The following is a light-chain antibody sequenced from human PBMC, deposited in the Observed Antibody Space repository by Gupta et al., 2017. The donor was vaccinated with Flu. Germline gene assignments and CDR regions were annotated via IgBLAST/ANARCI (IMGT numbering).Light chain of an antibody. J-gene: IGKJ1*01. Sequence: PSALSPSVGDRVTITCRASQGISNYLAWYQQKPGKVPKLLIYAASTLQSGVPSRFSGSGSGTDFTLTISSLQPEDVATYYCQKYNNAPWTFGQGTKVEIK. CDR1: QGISNY. CDR3: QKYNNAPWT. CDR2: AAS. V-gene: IGKV1-27*01.